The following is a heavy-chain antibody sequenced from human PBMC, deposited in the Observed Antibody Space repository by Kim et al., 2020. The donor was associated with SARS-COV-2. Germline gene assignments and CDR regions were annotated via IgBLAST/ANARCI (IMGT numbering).Heavy chain of an antibody. J-gene: IGHJ4*02. CDR1: GGSISSGDYY. Sequence: TLSLTCTVSGGSISSGDYYWSWIRQPPGKGLEWIGYIYYTGSSHYNPFLNSRVTISIDTSKNQFSLKLSSVTAADTAVYYCARGPPIGGGDCYSHWGQGTLVTVSS. D-gene: IGHD2-21*02. CDR3: ARGPPIGGGDCYSH. CDR2: IYYTGSS. V-gene: IGHV4-30-4*08.